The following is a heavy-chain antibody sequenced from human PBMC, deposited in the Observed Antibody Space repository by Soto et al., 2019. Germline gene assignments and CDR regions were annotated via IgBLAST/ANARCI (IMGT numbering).Heavy chain of an antibody. Sequence: EVQLLESGGGLVQPGGSLRLSCAASGFTFSSYAMRWVRQAPVKGLEWVSAISGSGGSTYYADSVKGRFTISRDNSKNTLYLQRNSLRAEDTAVYYCASRGSGSYYDYGGQGTLVTVSS. J-gene: IGHJ4*02. CDR3: ASRGSGSYYDY. V-gene: IGHV3-23*01. CDR2: ISGSGGST. D-gene: IGHD1-26*01. CDR1: GFTFSSYA.